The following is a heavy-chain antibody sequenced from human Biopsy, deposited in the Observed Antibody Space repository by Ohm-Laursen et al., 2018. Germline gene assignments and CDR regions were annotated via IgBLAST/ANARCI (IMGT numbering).Heavy chain of an antibody. Sequence: GTLSLTCTVSGGSVSSNTNYWAWIRQPPGKGLEWIGSIFYSGIIYYNPSLKSRVSISVDTSKNQFSLNLNSVTAADTAVYYCARHPTGFWFDSWGQGTLVIVSS. J-gene: IGHJ5*01. CDR2: IFYSGII. CDR3: ARHPTGFWFDS. V-gene: IGHV4-39*01. CDR1: GGSVSSNTNY.